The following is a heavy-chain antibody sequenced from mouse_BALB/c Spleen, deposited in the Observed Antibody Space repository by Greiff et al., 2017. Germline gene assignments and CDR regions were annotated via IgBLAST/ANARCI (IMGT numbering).Heavy chain of an antibody. J-gene: IGHJ4*01. Sequence: VKLQESAAELARPGASVKMSCKASGYTFTSYTMHWVKQRPGQGLEWIGYINPSSGYTEYNQKFKDKTTLTADKSSSTAYMQLSSLTSEDSAVYYCARSVRRYAMDYWGQGTSVTVSS. V-gene: IGHV1-4*02. CDR3: ARSVRRYAMDY. CDR2: INPSSGYT. D-gene: IGHD2-14*01. CDR1: GYTFTSYT.